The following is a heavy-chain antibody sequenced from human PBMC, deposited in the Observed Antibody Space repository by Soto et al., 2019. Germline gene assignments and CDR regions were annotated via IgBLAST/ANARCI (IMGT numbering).Heavy chain of an antibody. D-gene: IGHD1-20*01. CDR1: GASLSSVGYY. V-gene: IGHV4-31*11. CDR2: IFDSGTT. J-gene: IGHJ4*02. CDR3: ARGWQRVTGTYDY. Sequence: QVQLQESGPGLVKPSQTLSLTCAVSGASLSSVGYYCHWIRQHPGKGLEWLGYIFDSGTTYYRPSPKSRLAISADTSNNQFSLRLTSVTAADTAVYYCARGWQRVTGTYDYWGQGTLVTVSS.